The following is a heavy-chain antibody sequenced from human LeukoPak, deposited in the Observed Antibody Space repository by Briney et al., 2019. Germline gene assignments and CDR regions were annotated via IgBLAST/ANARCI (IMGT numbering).Heavy chain of an antibody. CDR1: GGSISSSSHY. V-gene: IGHV4-39*01. CDR3: ARFKAAPDDPKLRLLDS. D-gene: IGHD2-21*01. CDR2: ILYSGTT. J-gene: IGHJ4*02. Sequence: PSETLSLTCTVSGGSISSSSHYWGWIRQSPEKGLEWIGSILYSGTTFYDRSLKSRVTVSVDTSKNQFSLKVSSVTAADTAVYYCARFKAAPDDPKLRLLDSWDQGTLVIVSS.